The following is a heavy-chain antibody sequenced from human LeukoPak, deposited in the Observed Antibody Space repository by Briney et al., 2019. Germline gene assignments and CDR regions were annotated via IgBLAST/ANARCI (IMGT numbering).Heavy chain of an antibody. CDR1: GGSFSGYY. CDR2: INHSGST. Sequence: SETLSLTCAVSGGSFSGYYWSWIRQPPGKGLEWIGEINHSGSTNYNPSLKSRVTISVDTSKNQFSLKLSSVTAADTAVYYCARGSVIFLESRNWFDPWGQGTLVTVSS. V-gene: IGHV4-34*01. J-gene: IGHJ5*02. D-gene: IGHD3-3*01. CDR3: ARGSVIFLESRNWFDP.